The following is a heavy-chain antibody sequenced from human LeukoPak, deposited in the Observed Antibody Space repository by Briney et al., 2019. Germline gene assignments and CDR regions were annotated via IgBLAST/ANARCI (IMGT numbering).Heavy chain of an antibody. CDR2: IIPIFGTA. V-gene: IGHV1-69*05. CDR3: ATSGYSYGPAFDY. Sequence: SVKVSCKASGGTFSSYAISWVRQAPGQGLEWMGGIIPIFGTANYAQKFQGRVTMTRDTSTSTVYMELSSLRSEDTAVYYCATSGYSYGPAFDYWGQGTLVTVSS. D-gene: IGHD5-18*01. CDR1: GGTFSSYA. J-gene: IGHJ4*02.